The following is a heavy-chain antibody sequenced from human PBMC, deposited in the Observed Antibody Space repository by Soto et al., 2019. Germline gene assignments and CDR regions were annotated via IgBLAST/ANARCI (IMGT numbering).Heavy chain of an antibody. CDR3: ARAMGTDGWSNHPFDI. D-gene: IGHD6-19*01. J-gene: IGHJ3*02. CDR1: GFTFSRYW. CDR2: IKHDGSEK. V-gene: IGHV3-7*04. Sequence: EVQVVESGGGLVQPGGSLRLSCAASGFTFSRYWMDWVRQDPRKGLEWVATIKHDGSEKYYVDSVKGRFIISRDNAKNSLFLQMNGLRVEDTAVYFCARAMGTDGWSNHPFDIWGQGTMVTVSS.